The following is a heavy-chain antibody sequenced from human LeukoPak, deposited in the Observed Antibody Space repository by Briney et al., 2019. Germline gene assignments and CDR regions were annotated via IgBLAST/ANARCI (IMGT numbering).Heavy chain of an antibody. CDR3: ARVGMATTVGGYRDPEFFDY. CDR1: GYTFTGYY. Sequence: GASVKVSCKASGYTFTGYYMHWVRQAPGQGLEWMGIINPRGGSTSYAQKFQGRVTMTRDTSTSTVYMELSSLRSEDTAVYYCARVGMATTVGGYRDPEFFDYWGQGTLVTVSS. V-gene: IGHV1-46*01. J-gene: IGHJ4*02. CDR2: INPRGGST. D-gene: IGHD5-24*01.